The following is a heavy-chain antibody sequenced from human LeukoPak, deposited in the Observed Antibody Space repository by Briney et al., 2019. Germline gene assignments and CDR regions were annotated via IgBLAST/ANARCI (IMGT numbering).Heavy chain of an antibody. Sequence: PGGSLRLSCSASGFTFNNYAMHWVRQAPGKGLEHFSAISSSGDHTYYADSVKGRFTISRDNSRNTLYLQMPFLRVEDTAVYYCVKDSLPKSYSTAWYYAFDVWGRGTMVTVSS. CDR3: VKDSLPKSYSTAWYYAFDV. D-gene: IGHD6-13*01. CDR2: ISSSGDHT. J-gene: IGHJ3*01. CDR1: GFTFNNYA. V-gene: IGHV3-64D*09.